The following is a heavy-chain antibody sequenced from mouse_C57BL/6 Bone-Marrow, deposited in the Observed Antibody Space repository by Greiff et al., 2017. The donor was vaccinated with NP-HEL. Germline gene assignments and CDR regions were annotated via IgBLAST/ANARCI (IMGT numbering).Heavy chain of an antibody. CDR3: ARWPPSTTVGARDY. CDR1: GYTFTSYW. Sequence: VQLQQSGAELVRPGTSVKLSCKASGYTFTSYWMHWVKQRPGQGLEWIGVIDPSDSYTTYNQKFKGKATLTVDTSSSTAYMQLSSLTSEDSAVYYCARWPPSTTVGARDYWGQGTTLTVSS. CDR2: IDPSDSYT. J-gene: IGHJ2*01. D-gene: IGHD1-1*01. V-gene: IGHV1-59*01.